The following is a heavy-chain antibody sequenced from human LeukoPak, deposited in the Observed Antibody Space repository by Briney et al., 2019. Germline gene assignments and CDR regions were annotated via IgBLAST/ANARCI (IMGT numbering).Heavy chain of an antibody. Sequence: PGGSLRLSCAASGFTFSSYGMSWVRQAPGKGLEWASAISGSGGSTYYADSVKGRFTISRDNSKNTLYLQMNSLRAEDTAVYYCAKENRGSWDNSHAPYYFDYWGQGTLVTVSS. CDR1: GFTFSSYG. CDR3: AKENRGSWDNSHAPYYFDY. V-gene: IGHV3-23*01. CDR2: ISGSGGST. J-gene: IGHJ4*02. D-gene: IGHD6-13*01.